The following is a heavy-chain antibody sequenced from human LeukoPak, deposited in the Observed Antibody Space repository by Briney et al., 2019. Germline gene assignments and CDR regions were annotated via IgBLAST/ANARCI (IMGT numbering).Heavy chain of an antibody. Sequence: KPGGSLRLSCAASGFTFSSYSMNWVRQAPGKGLEWVSSISSSSSYIYYADSVKGRFTISRDNAKNSLYPQMNSLRAEDTAVYYCARGTSWIQLWYQDYWGQGTLVTVSS. D-gene: IGHD5-18*01. V-gene: IGHV3-21*01. CDR3: ARGTSWIQLWYQDY. CDR1: GFTFSSYS. J-gene: IGHJ4*02. CDR2: ISSSSSYI.